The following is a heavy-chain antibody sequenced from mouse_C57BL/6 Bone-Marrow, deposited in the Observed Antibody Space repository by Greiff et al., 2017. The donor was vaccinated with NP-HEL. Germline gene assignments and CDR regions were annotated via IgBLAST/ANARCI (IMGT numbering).Heavy chain of an antibody. D-gene: IGHD2-3*01. Sequence: QVHVKQSGAELARPGASVKLSCKASGYTFTSYGISWVKQRTGQGLEWIGEIYPRRGNTYYNEKFKGKATLTADKSSSTAYMELRSLTSEDSAVYFCARSGDGFLYWYFDVWGTGTTVTVSS. CDR1: GYTFTSYG. J-gene: IGHJ1*03. V-gene: IGHV1-81*01. CDR3: ARSGDGFLYWYFDV. CDR2: IYPRRGNT.